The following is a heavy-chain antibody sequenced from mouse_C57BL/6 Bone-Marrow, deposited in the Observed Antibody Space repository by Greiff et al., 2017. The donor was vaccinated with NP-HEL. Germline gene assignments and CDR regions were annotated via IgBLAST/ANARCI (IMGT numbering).Heavy chain of an antibody. CDR1: GYTFTEYT. CDR2: FYPGSGSI. D-gene: IGHD2-4*01. CDR3: ARTKLYYDYDDYAMDY. J-gene: IGHJ4*01. V-gene: IGHV1-62-2*01. Sequence: QVQLQQSGAELVKPGASVKLSCKASGYTFTEYTIHWVKQRSGQGLEWIGWFYPGSGSIKYNEKFKDKATLTADKSSSTVYMELSRLTSEDSAVYFCARTKLYYDYDDYAMDYWGQGTSVTVSS.